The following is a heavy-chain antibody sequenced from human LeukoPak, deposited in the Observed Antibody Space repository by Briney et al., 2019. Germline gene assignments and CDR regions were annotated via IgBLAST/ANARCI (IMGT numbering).Heavy chain of an antibody. Sequence: SETLSLTCTVSGGSISSYYCSWIRQPAGKGLEWIGRIYTSGSTNYNPSLKSRVTMSVDTSKNQFSLKLSSVTAADTAVYYCARLGCGSGGSCYRDLHFDYWGQGTLVTVSS. CDR1: GGSISSYY. D-gene: IGHD2-15*01. CDR2: IYTSGST. J-gene: IGHJ4*02. CDR3: ARLGCGSGGSCYRDLHFDY. V-gene: IGHV4-4*07.